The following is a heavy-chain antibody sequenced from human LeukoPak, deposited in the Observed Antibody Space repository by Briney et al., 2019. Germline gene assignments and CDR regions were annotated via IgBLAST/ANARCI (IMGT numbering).Heavy chain of an antibody. V-gene: IGHV4-59*01. CDR2: IYYSGSA. CDR1: GVSISTYY. D-gene: IGHD3-10*01. Sequence: SETLSLTCTVSGVSISTYYWSWIRQPPGKGLEWIGYIYYSGSANYNPSLKSRVTISVDTSKNQFSLKLRSVTAADTAVYYCARSYGSGNCFDYWGQGTLVTVSS. CDR3: ARSYGSGNCFDY. J-gene: IGHJ4*02.